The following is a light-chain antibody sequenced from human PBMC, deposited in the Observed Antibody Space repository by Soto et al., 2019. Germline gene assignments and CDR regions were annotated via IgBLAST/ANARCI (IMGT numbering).Light chain of an antibody. CDR2: DVS. V-gene: IGLV2-14*01. CDR1: SSDVGGYNY. CDR3: SSYTSSSTPYVV. Sequence: QSALTQPASVSGSPGQSITISCTGTSSDVGGYNYVSWYQQHPGKAPKLMIYDVSNRPSGVSNRFSGSKSGNTASLTISGLQAEDEADDYCSSYTSSSTPYVVFGGGTNVTVL. J-gene: IGLJ2*01.